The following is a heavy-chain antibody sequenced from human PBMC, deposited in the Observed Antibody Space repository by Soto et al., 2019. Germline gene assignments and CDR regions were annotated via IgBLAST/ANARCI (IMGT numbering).Heavy chain of an antibody. V-gene: IGHV4-31*03. Sequence: SETLSLTCTVSGGSISSGGYYWSWIRQHPGKGLEWIGYIYYSGSTYYNPSLKSRVTISVDTSKNQFSLKLSSVTAADTAVYYCARGPSSGSSPSGMDVWGQGTTVTVSS. D-gene: IGHD3-10*01. CDR3: ARGPSSGSSPSGMDV. CDR2: IYYSGST. CDR1: GGSISSGGYY. J-gene: IGHJ6*01.